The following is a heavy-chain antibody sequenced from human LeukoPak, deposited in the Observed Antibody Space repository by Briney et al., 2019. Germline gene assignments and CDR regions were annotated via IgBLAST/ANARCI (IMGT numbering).Heavy chain of an antibody. J-gene: IGHJ4*02. Sequence: GGSLRPSCAASGFTFSSYGMHWVRQAPGKGLEWVAVIWYDGSNKYYADSVKGRFTISRHNSKNTLYLQMNSLRAEDTAVFYCARDFSTSWEPGYWAQGTLVIVSS. V-gene: IGHV3-33*01. D-gene: IGHD2-2*01. CDR1: GFTFSSYG. CDR3: ARDFSTSWEPGY. CDR2: IWYDGSNK.